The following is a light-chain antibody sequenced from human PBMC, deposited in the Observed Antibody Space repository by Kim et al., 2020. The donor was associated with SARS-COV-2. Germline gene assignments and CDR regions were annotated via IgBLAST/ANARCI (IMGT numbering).Light chain of an antibody. CDR1: QSISSY. V-gene: IGKV1-39*01. Sequence: SSLSASVGDRVTITCRASQSISSYLNWYQQKPGKAPNLLIYAASTLQSGVPSRFSSSGYGTDFTLTINSLQPEDFASYYCQHSWTFGQGTKVDIK. J-gene: IGKJ1*01. CDR2: AAS. CDR3: QHSWT.